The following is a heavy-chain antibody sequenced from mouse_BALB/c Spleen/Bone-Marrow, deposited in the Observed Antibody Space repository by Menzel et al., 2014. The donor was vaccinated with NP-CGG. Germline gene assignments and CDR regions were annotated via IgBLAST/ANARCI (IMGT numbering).Heavy chain of an antibody. CDR2: IYYSGTI. CDR3: ARDGNYAMDY. J-gene: IGHJ4*01. Sequence: EVKLMESGPGLVKPSQTVSLTCTVTGISITTGNYGWSWIRQFPGNKLEWIGYIYYSGTITYNPSLTSRTTITRDTSKNQFFLEMNSLTAEDTATYYCARDGNYAMDYWGQGTSVTVSS. CDR1: GISITTGNYG. D-gene: IGHD1-1*02. V-gene: IGHV3-5*02.